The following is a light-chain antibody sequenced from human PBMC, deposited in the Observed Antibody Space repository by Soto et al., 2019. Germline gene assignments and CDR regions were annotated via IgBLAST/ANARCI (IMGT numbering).Light chain of an antibody. Sequence: DIQMTQSPSTLSASVGDRVTITCRAIQSISSWLAWYQQKPGKPPKVLIYGASNLETGVPSRFSGGGSGTHFTFTISNLQPEDIATYYCQQYDNLPPTWTFGQGTKVDIK. CDR2: GAS. V-gene: IGKV1-33*01. CDR1: QSISSW. CDR3: QQYDNLPPTWT. J-gene: IGKJ1*01.